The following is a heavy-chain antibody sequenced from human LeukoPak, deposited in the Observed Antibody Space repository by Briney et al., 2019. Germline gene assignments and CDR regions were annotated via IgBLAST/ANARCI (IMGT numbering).Heavy chain of an antibody. CDR2: MNPNSGNT. D-gene: IGHD3-22*01. V-gene: IGHV1-8*01. CDR1: GYTFTSYD. J-gene: IGHJ4*02. CDR3: AISDYYDGSGYLDY. Sequence: ASVKVSCKASGYTFTSYDINWVRQATGQGLEWMGWMNPNSGNTGYAQKFQGRVTMTRNTSISTAYMELSSLRSEDTAVYYCAISDYYDGSGYLDYWGQGTLVTVSS.